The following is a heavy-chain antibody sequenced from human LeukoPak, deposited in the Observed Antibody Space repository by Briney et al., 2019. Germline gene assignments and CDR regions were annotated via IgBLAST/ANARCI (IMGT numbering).Heavy chain of an antibody. CDR2: IIPIFGTA. V-gene: IGHV1-69*13. J-gene: IGHJ6*03. Sequence: GASVKVSCKASGGTFSSYAISWVRQAPGQGLEWMGGIIPIFGTANYAQKFQGRVTITADESTSTAYMELSSPRSEDTAVYYCAGYYYDSSGYYSLEFSYMDVWGKGTTVTISS. D-gene: IGHD3-22*01. CDR3: AGYYYDSSGYYSLEFSYMDV. CDR1: GGTFSSYA.